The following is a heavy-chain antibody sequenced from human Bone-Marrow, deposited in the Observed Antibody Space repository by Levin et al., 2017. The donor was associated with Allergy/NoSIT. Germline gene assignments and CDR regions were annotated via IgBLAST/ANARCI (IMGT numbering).Heavy chain of an antibody. CDR2: IDPSDSYT. V-gene: IGHV5-10-1*01. Sequence: GESLKISCKGSGYSFTSYWISWVRQMPGKGLEWMGRIDPSDSYTNYSPSFQGHVTISADKSISTAYLQWSSLKASDTAMYYCARLRRGSSSSWPVDYWGQGTLVTVSS. CDR1: GYSFTSYW. D-gene: IGHD6-13*01. J-gene: IGHJ4*02. CDR3: ARLRRGSSSSWPVDY.